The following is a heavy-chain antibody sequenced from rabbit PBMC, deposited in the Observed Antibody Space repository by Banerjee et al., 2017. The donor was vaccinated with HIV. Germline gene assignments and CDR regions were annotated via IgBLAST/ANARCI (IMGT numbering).Heavy chain of an antibody. CDR1: GFSFSSSYW. V-gene: IGHV1S40*01. CDR2: IYAGSSGST. CDR3: ARGNDAAYAGYGYLTEFNL. J-gene: IGHJ4*01. D-gene: IGHD6-1*01. Sequence: QSLEESGGDLVKPGASLTLTCTASGFSFSSSYWICWVRQAPGKGLEWIACIYAGSSGSTYYASWAKGRFTISKTSSTTVTLQMTSLTAADTATYFCARGNDAAYAGYGYLTEFNLWGPGTLVTVS.